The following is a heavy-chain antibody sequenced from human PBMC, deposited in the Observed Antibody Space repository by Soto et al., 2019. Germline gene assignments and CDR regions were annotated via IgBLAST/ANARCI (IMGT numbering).Heavy chain of an antibody. CDR3: ARVLGRRDGYKGAFDS. J-gene: IGHJ3*02. Sequence: GGSLRLSCAASGFTFSSYSMNWVRQAPGKGLEWVSYISSSSSTIYYADSVKGRFTISRDNAKNSLYLQMNSLRDEDTAVYYCARVLGRRDGYKGAFDSWGQGTMVNVAS. CDR2: ISSSSSTI. V-gene: IGHV3-48*02. D-gene: IGHD5-12*01. CDR1: GFTFSSYS.